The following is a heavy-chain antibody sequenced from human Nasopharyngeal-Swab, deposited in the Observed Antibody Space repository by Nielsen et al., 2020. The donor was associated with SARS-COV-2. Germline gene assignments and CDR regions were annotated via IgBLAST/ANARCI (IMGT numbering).Heavy chain of an antibody. Sequence: WIRQPPGKGLEWVSVIYSGGSTYYAGSVKGRFTISRDNSKNTLYLQMNSLRAEDTAVYYCARGISSSLYWGQGTLVTVSS. CDR2: IYSGGST. CDR3: ARGISSSLY. J-gene: IGHJ4*02. V-gene: IGHV3-53*01. D-gene: IGHD6-6*01.